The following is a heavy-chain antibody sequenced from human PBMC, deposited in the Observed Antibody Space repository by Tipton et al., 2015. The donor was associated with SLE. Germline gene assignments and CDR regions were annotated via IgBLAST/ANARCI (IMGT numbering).Heavy chain of an antibody. D-gene: IGHD5-18*01. Sequence: TLSLTCTVSGGSISSSSYYWGWIRQPPGKGLEWIGSIYYSGSTYYNPSLKSRVTISVDTSKNQFSLKLSSVTAADTAVYYCAKGPQLGGVFDYWGQGTLVTVSS. CDR2: IYYSGST. J-gene: IGHJ4*02. V-gene: IGHV4-39*07. CDR1: GGSISSSSYY. CDR3: AKGPQLGGVFDY.